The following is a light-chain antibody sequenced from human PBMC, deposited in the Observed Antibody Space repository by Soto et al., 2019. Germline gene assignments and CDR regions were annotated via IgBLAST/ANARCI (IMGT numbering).Light chain of an antibody. CDR1: QSISSW. CDR2: DAS. Sequence: DIQMTQSPSTLSASVGDRVTITCRASQSISSWLAWYQQKPGRAPKVLISDASTLESGVPSRFSGSGSGTEFTLTIDSVQPDDFAMYYCQQYNSYPLTFGGGTKVDIK. V-gene: IGKV1-5*01. J-gene: IGKJ4*01. CDR3: QQYNSYPLT.